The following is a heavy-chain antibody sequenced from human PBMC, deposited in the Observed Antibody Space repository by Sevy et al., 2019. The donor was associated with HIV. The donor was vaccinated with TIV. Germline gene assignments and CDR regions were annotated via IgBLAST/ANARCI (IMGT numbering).Heavy chain of an antibody. V-gene: IGHV6-1*01. Sequence: KQSQTLSLTCAISGDSVSSNSAAWNWIGQYRSRGLEWLGRTYYRSKWYNDYAESVKSRITINPDTSKNQFSLQLNSVTPEDTAVYYCARSPPYCSSTSCHFDYWGQGTLVTVSS. D-gene: IGHD2-2*01. CDR1: GDSVSSNSAA. CDR3: ARSPPYCSSTSCHFDY. CDR2: TYYRSKWYN. J-gene: IGHJ4*02.